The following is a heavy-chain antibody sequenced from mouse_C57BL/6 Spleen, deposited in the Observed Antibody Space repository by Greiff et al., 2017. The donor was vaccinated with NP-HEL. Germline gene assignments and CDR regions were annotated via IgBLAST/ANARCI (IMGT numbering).Heavy chain of an antibody. V-gene: IGHV1-76*01. Sequence: QVTLKESGAELVRPGASVKLSCKASGYTFTDYYINWVKQRPGQGLEWIARIYPGSGNTYYNEKFKGKATLTAEKSSSTAYMQLSSLTSEDSAVYFCARGGNPHAMDYWGQGTSVTVSS. J-gene: IGHJ4*01. CDR3: ARGGNPHAMDY. CDR2: IYPGSGNT. CDR1: GYTFTDYY.